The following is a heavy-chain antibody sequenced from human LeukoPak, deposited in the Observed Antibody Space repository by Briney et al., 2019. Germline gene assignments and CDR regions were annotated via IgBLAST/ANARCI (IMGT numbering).Heavy chain of an antibody. CDR1: GYTFTSYD. D-gene: IGHD1-26*01. CDR2: MNPNSGNT. J-gene: IGHJ1*01. V-gene: IGHV1-8*01. Sequence: ASVKVSCKASGYTFTSYDINWVRQATGQGLEWMGWMNPNSGNTGYAQKFQGRVTMTRNTSISTAYMELSSLRSEDTAVYYCARAKIPGGATTPAYFQHGGRGTLVTVSS. CDR3: ARAKIPGGATTPAYFQH.